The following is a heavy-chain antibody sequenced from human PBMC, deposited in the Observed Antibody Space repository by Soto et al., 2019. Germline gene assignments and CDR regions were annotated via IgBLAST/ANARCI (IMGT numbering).Heavy chain of an antibody. J-gene: IGHJ5*02. Sequence: SETLSLTCAVYGGSFSCYYWSWIRQPPGKGLEWIGEINHSGSTNYNPSLKSRVTISVDTSKNQFSLKLSSVTAADTAVYYCARGLGYCSSTSCYNNWFDPWGQGTLVTVSS. V-gene: IGHV4-34*01. CDR1: GGSFSCYY. D-gene: IGHD2-2*01. CDR3: ARGLGYCSSTSCYNNWFDP. CDR2: INHSGST.